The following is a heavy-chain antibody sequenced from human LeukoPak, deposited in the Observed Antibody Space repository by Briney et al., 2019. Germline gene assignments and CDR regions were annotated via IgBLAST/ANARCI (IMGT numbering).Heavy chain of an antibody. CDR3: ARPLRGGLDAFDI. V-gene: IGHV1-69*04. J-gene: IGHJ3*02. CDR1: GGTFSSYA. CDR2: IIPILGIA. D-gene: IGHD3/OR15-3a*01. Sequence: ASVNVSCKASGGTFSSYAISWVRQAPGQGLEWMGRIIPILGIANYAQKFQGRVTITADKSTSTAYMELSSLRSEDTAVYYCARPLRGGLDAFDIWGQGTMVTVSS.